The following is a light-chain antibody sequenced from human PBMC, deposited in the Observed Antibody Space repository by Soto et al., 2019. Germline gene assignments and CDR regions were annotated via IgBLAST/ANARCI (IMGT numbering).Light chain of an antibody. V-gene: IGKV3-11*01. CDR2: DAS. CDR1: QSISSH. CDR3: QQRVNWPLT. Sequence: EIVLTQSPATLSLYQGERATLSCRASQSISSHLAWYQQKPGQAPRLVMYDASNRATGIPARFSGSGSGTDFTLTISSLEPEDFALYYCQQRVNWPLTFGGGTKVEIK. J-gene: IGKJ4*01.